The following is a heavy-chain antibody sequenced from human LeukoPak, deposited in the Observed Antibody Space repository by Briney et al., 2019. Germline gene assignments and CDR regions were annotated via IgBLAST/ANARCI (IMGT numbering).Heavy chain of an antibody. Sequence: SSETLSLTCTVSGGSISSYYWSWIRQPPGKGLEWIGYIYYSGSTNYNPSLKSRVTISVDTSKNQFSLKLSSVTAADTAVYYRAREGWELSGAPFDYWGQGTLVTVSS. CDR1: GGSISSYY. D-gene: IGHD1-26*01. V-gene: IGHV4-59*01. CDR3: AREGWELSGAPFDY. J-gene: IGHJ4*02. CDR2: IYYSGST.